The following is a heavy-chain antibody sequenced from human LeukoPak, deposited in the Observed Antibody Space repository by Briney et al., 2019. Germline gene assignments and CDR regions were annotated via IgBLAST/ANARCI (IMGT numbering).Heavy chain of an antibody. Sequence: PGGSLXXSCAASGFTFSTYVMSWVRQAPGKGVGGVSDISGSGGNTHYADSVKGGFTISRDNYKNRVYMQMNSLRAEDTALYYCATEKKSTTAYDYWGQGTLVTVSS. CDR2: ISGSGGNT. CDR3: ATEKKSTTAYDY. V-gene: IGHV3-23*01. J-gene: IGHJ4*02. CDR1: GFTFSTYV. D-gene: IGHD4-17*01.